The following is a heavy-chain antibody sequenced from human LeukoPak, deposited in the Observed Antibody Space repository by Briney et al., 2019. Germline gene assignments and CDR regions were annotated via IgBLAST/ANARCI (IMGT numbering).Heavy chain of an antibody. CDR2: ISAYNGNT. V-gene: IGHV1-18*01. D-gene: IGHD3-22*01. J-gene: IGHJ4*02. CDR3: ARVGGRGNMIVVPPNY. CDR1: GYTFTSYG. Sequence: ASVKVSCKASGYTFTSYGISWVRQAPGQGLEWMGWISAYNGNTYYAQKLRGRVTMTTDTSTSTAYMELRSLRSDDTAVYYCARVGGRGNMIVVPPNYWGQGTLVTVSS.